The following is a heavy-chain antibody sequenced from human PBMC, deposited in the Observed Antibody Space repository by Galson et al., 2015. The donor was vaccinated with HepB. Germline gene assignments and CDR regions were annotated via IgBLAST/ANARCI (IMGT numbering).Heavy chain of an antibody. CDR3: TTVGSSWGFDN. V-gene: IGHV3-15*01. CDR2: IKSKTDGGTI. D-gene: IGHD6-13*01. Sequence: SVRLSCAASGFTFSKAWMTWVRQAPGKGLEWVGRIKSKTDGGTIDYAAAVKGRFTISRDDSKNTLYLQMNSLKTEDTAVYYCTTVGSSWGFDNWGQGTLVTVSS. J-gene: IGHJ4*02. CDR1: GFTFSKAW.